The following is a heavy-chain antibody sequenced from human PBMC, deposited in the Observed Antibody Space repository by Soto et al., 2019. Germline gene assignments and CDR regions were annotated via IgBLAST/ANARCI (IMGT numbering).Heavy chain of an antibody. J-gene: IGHJ4*02. CDR2: ISGSGGST. CDR3: AKVQAAAGSRDY. D-gene: IGHD6-13*01. V-gene: IGHV3-23*01. CDR1: GFTFSSYA. Sequence: PGGSLRLSCAASGFTFSSYAMSWVRQAPGKGLEWVSAISGSGGSTYYADSVKGRFTISRGNSKNTLYLQMNSLRAEDTAVYYCAKVQAAAGSRDYWGQGTLVTVSS.